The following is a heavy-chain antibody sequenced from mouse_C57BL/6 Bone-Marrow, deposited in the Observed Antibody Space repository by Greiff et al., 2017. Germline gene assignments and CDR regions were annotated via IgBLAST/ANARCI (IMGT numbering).Heavy chain of an antibody. V-gene: IGHV5-9*01. CDR2: ISGGGGNT. CDR3: ASLDSSGYVAWFAY. CDR1: GFTFSSYT. Sequence: EVQRVESGGGLVKPGGSLKLSCAASGFTFSSYTMSWVRQTPEKRLEWVATISGGGGNTYYPDSVKGRFTISRDNAKNTLYLQMSRLRSEDTALYYCASLDSSGYVAWFAYWGQGTLVTVSA. J-gene: IGHJ3*01. D-gene: IGHD3-2*02.